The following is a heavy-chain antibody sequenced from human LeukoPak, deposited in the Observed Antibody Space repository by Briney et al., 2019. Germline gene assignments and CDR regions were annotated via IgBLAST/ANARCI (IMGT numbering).Heavy chain of an antibody. V-gene: IGHV4-34*01. J-gene: IGHJ4*02. CDR1: GGSFSGYY. Sequence: SETLSLTCAVYGGSFSGYYWSWIRQPPGKGLEWIGEINHSGSTNYNPSLKSRVTISVDTSKSQFSLKLSPVTAADTAVYYCARRSGGSCYSMWGQGTLVTVSS. CDR3: ARRSGGSCYSM. D-gene: IGHD2-15*01. CDR2: INHSGST.